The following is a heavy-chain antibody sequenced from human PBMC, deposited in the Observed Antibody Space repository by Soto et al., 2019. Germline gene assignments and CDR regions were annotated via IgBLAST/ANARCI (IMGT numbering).Heavy chain of an antibody. J-gene: IGHJ4*02. V-gene: IGHV1-69*02. CDR1: GGTFSSYT. CDR3: ARSAATEPPNFDY. Sequence: QVQLVQSGAEVKKPGSSVKVSCKASGGTFSSYTISWVRQAPGQGLEWMGRIIPILGIANYAQKFQGRVTITADKSTSTAYMELSRLRSEDTAVYYCARSAATEPPNFDYWGQGTLVTVSS. CDR2: IIPILGIA. D-gene: IGHD1-1*01.